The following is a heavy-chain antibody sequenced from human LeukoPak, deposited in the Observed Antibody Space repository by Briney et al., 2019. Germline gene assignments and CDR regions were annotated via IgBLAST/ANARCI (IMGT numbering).Heavy chain of an antibody. CDR1: GFTVGSNH. D-gene: IGHD2-21*02. Sequence: KPGGSLRLSCAASGFTVGSNHMSWVRQAPGKWLEWVSSISSSSSYIYYADSVKGRFTISRDNAKNSLYLQMNSLRAEDTAVYYCARGVVTRSFDIWGQGTMVTVSS. V-gene: IGHV3-21*01. CDR3: ARGVVTRSFDI. CDR2: ISSSSSYI. J-gene: IGHJ3*02.